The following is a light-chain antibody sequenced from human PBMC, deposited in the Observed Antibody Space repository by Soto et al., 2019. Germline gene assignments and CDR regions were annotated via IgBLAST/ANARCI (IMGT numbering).Light chain of an antibody. CDR3: LLSYSDARPDVV. CDR1: TGAVTSGHY. V-gene: IGLV7-46*01. Sequence: AVVTQEPSLTVSPGGTVTLTCGSSTGAVTSGHYPYWFQQKPGQAPRTLIYDTSNKHSWTPARFSGSLLGGQAALTLSGAQPEDEAEYYCLLSYSDARPDVVFGGGTKLTVL. J-gene: IGLJ2*01. CDR2: DTS.